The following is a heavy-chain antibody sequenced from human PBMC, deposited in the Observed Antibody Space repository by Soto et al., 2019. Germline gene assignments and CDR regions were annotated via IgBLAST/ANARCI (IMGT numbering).Heavy chain of an antibody. V-gene: IGHV4-31*02. Sequence: QVQLQESGPGLVKPSQTLSLTCSVSGASTVSHYHWTWIRQPPGKGLEWMGYIVNSETTFYNPPRTSRLSISMDTSGNHFSLELRSVTAADTAVYYCALALGPTAGLDYWGQGTLVTVSS. J-gene: IGHJ4*02. CDR3: ALALGPTAGLDY. CDR1: GASTVSHYH. D-gene: IGHD1-26*01. CDR2: IVNSETT.